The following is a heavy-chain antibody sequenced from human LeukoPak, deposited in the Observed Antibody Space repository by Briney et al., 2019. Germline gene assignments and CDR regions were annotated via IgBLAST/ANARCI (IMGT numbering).Heavy chain of an antibody. CDR1: GFTFSSYW. J-gene: IGHJ6*02. CDR2: IKQDGSEK. D-gene: IGHD2-21*01. V-gene: IGHV3-7*01. Sequence: GGSLRLSCAASGFTFSSYWMSWVRQAPGKGLEWVANIKQDGSEKYYVDSVKGRFTISRDNSKNTLYLQMNSLRAEDTAVYYCARGPIPRRYYYHGMDVWGQGTTVTVSS. CDR3: ARGPIPRRYYYHGMDV.